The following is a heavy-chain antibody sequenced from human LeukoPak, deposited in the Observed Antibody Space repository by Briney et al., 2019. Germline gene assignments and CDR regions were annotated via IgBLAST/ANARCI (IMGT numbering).Heavy chain of an antibody. CDR1: GFTFSGSA. J-gene: IGHJ6*02. D-gene: IGHD6-6*01. CDR3: TRQGSSIAARPYYYGMDV. CDR2: IRSKANSYAT. Sequence: GGSLRLSCAASGFTFSGSAMHWVRQASGKGLECVGRIRSKANSYATAYAASVKGRFTISRDDSKNTAYLQMNSLKTEDAAVYYCTRQGSSIAARPYYYGMDVWGQGTTVTVSS. V-gene: IGHV3-73*01.